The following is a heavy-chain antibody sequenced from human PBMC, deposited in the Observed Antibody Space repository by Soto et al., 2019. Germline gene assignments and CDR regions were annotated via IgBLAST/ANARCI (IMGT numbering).Heavy chain of an antibody. D-gene: IGHD3-10*01. Sequence: ASVXVSCKVSGYPFTTYYIHWVRQAPGKGLEWMGWIDPRSGGTVYEQKFQGRVTMTRDTSISTVYMDLSGLTSDDTALYYCATDDYGIFPYWGQGSLVTVSS. CDR3: ATDDYGIFPY. J-gene: IGHJ4*02. V-gene: IGHV1-2*02. CDR2: IDPRSGGT. CDR1: GYPFTTYY.